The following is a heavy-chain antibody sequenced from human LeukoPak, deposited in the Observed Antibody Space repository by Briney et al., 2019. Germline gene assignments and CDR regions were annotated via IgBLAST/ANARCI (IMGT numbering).Heavy chain of an antibody. CDR2: ISTYNGNT. V-gene: IGHV1-18*01. CDR1: GYTFTDYN. CDR3: ARDLDWVFDL. Sequence: ASVKVSCKASGYTFTDYNFSWVRQAPGQGLEWTGWISTYNGNTKYAQNLQGRVTMTTDTSTSTAYMELRSLRSDDTAVYYCARDLDWVFDLWGRGTLVTVPS. J-gene: IGHJ2*01. D-gene: IGHD3-9*01.